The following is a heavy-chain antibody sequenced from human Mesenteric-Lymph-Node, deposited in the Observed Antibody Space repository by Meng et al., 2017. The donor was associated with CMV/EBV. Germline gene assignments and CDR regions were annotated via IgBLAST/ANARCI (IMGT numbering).Heavy chain of an antibody. CDR3: ARDLVGVTSPFDI. J-gene: IGHJ3*02. CDR2: ISAYNGNT. CDR1: GYTFTTYG. Sequence: ASVKVSCKASGYTFTTYGVSWVRQAPGQGLEWMGWISAYNGNTNYAQKLQGRVTITTDTSTSTAYMELRSLISDDTAVYYCARDLVGVTSPFDIWGQGTMVTVSS. D-gene: IGHD1-26*01. V-gene: IGHV1-18*01.